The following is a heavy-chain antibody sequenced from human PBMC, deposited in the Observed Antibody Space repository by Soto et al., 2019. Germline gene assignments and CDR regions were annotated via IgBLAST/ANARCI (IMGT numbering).Heavy chain of an antibody. CDR2: IIPIFGTA. Sequence: KVSCKASGGTFSSYAISWVRQAPGQGLEWMGGIIPIFGTANYAQKFQGRVTITADESTSTAYMELSSLRSEDTAVYYCASKHYYYYGMDVWGQGTTVTVSS. CDR1: GGTFSSYA. J-gene: IGHJ6*01. V-gene: IGHV1-69*01. CDR3: ASKHYYYYGMDV.